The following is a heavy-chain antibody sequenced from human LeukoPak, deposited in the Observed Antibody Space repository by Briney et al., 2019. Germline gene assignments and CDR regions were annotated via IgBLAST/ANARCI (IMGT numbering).Heavy chain of an antibody. V-gene: IGHV6-1*01. J-gene: IGHJ6*03. Sequence: SQTLSLTCAISGDSVSSNSAAWNWIRQSPSRGLEWLGRTYYRSKWYNDYAVSVKSRITINPHTSKNQLSLQLNSVTPEDTAVYYCARDGLTPDYYYYYMDVWGKGTTVTVSS. CDR1: GDSVSSNSAA. D-gene: IGHD3-9*01. CDR2: TYYRSKWYN. CDR3: ARDGLTPDYYYYYMDV.